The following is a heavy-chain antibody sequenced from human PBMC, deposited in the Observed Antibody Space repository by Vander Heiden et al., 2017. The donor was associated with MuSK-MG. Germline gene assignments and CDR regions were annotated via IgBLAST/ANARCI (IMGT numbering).Heavy chain of an antibody. Sequence: EVQLVESGGGLVQPGRSLRLSCTTSGFTFSDNAMSWCRQAPGKGVEWVGFISSKAYGGTTEYAASVKGRFTISRDDSKSIAYLKMNSLRTEDTAVYYCTRGWLQWDYWGQGTLVTVSS. CDR3: TRGWLQWDY. D-gene: IGHD5-12*01. J-gene: IGHJ4*02. V-gene: IGHV3-49*03. CDR2: ISSKAYGGTT. CDR1: GFTFSDNA.